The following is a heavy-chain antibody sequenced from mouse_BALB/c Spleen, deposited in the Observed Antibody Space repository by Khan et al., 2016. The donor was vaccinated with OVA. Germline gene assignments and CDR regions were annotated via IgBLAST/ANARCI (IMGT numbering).Heavy chain of an antibody. V-gene: IGHV9-4*02. CDR1: GYTFTTAG. D-gene: IGHD2-2*01. CDR2: INIHSGVL. CDR3: ASGYGYGWYFDV. J-gene: IGHJ1*01. Sequence: QIQLVQSGPELKKPGETVRISCKASGYTFTTAGMQWVQKMPGTGLKWIGWINIHSGVLKYAEDFKGRFAFSLETSASTAYLQITNLKNEDTATYFCASGYGYGWYFDVWGAGTTVTVSS.